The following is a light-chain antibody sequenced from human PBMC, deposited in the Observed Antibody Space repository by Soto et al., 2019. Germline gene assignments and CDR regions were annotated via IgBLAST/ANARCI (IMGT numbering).Light chain of an antibody. CDR1: QSISSW. CDR3: HHYHSFSRP. Sequence: VRRTQARSSVAACVGVGVGGSCRASQSISSWLAWYQQKPGKAPKLLIYKASSLENGVPSRFSGSGSGPESSLTISTPQPDDFATYHSHHYHSFSRPFPQGTQRDIK. J-gene: IGKJ1*01. V-gene: IGKV1-5*03. CDR2: KAS.